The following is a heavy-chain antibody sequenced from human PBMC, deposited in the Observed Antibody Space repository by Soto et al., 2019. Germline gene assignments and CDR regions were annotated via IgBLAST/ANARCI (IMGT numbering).Heavy chain of an antibody. D-gene: IGHD6-13*01. CDR2: IYYSGST. Sequence: TSETLSLTCTVSGGSISSGGYYWSWIRQHPGKGLEWIGYIYYSGSTYYNPSLKSRVTISVDTSKNQFSLKLSSVTAADTAVYYCAAAGNYYYYGMDVWGQGTTVTVS. CDR1: GGSISSGGYY. V-gene: IGHV4-31*03. J-gene: IGHJ6*02. CDR3: AAAGNYYYYGMDV.